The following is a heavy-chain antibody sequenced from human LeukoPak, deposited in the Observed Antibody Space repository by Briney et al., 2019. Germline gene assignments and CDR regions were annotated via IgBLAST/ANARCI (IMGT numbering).Heavy chain of an antibody. CDR1: GFTFDDYA. CDR3: AKDIRSSSYYYYGMDV. Sequence: QPGGSLRLSCAASGFTFDDYAMHWVRQAPGKGLEWVSGISWNSGSIGYADSVKGRFTISRDNAKNSLYLQMNSLRAEDTALYYCAKDIRSSSYYYYGMDVWGQGTTVTVSS. D-gene: IGHD6-13*01. CDR2: ISWNSGSI. V-gene: IGHV3-9*01. J-gene: IGHJ6*02.